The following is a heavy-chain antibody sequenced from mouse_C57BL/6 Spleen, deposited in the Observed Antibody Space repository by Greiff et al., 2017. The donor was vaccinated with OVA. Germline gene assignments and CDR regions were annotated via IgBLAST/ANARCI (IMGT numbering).Heavy chain of an antibody. Sequence: VQLQQSGAELVKPGASVKISCKASGYTFTDYYINWVKQRPGQGLEWIGKIGPGSGSTYYNEKFKGKATLTADKSSSTAYMQLSSLTSEDSAVYFCARCPSHYYGSSRDYFDYWGQGTTLTVSS. V-gene: IGHV1-77*01. CDR1: GYTFTDYY. CDR2: IGPGSGST. D-gene: IGHD1-1*01. J-gene: IGHJ2*01. CDR3: ARCPSHYYGSSRDYFDY.